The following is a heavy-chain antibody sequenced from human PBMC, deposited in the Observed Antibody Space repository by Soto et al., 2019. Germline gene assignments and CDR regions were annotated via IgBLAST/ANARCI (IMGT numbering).Heavy chain of an antibody. V-gene: IGHV1-3*01. J-gene: IGHJ4*02. CDR2: INAGNGNT. D-gene: IGHD6-13*01. CDR3: ATGPHSSSFPYYFDY. Sequence: QVQLVQSGAEVKKPGASVKVSCKASGYTFTSYAMHWVRQASGQRLEWMGWINAGNGNTKYSQKFQGRVTITRDTSASTAYMELSSLRSEDTAVYYCATGPHSSSFPYYFDYWGQGTLVTVSS. CDR1: GYTFTSYA.